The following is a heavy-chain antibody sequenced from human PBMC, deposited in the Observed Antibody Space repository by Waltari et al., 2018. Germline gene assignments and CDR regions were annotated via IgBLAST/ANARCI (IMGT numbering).Heavy chain of an antibody. V-gene: IGHV3-74*01. Sequence: EVQLVESGGGLVQPGGSLRLSCAASGFTFSSYWMHWVRQAPGKGLVWVSRGKSEGTSTSYADSVKGRFTISRDNAKNTLYLQMNSLRAEDTAVYYCTRSTSISNAFNIWGQGTMVTVSS. CDR1: GFTFSSYW. J-gene: IGHJ3*02. CDR2: GKSEGTST. CDR3: TRSTSISNAFNI. D-gene: IGHD6-6*01.